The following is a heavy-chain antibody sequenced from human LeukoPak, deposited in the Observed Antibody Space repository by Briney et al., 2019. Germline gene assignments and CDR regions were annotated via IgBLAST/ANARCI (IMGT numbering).Heavy chain of an antibody. J-gene: IGHJ4*02. V-gene: IGHV4-34*01. D-gene: IGHD1-26*01. Sequence: SETLSLTCAVYGGSFSGYYWSWIRQPPGKGLEWIGEINHSGSTNYNPSLKSRVTISVDTSKNQFSLKLSSVTAADTAVYYCASRRSPPRYYFDYWGQGTLVTVPS. CDR3: ASRRSPPRYYFDY. CDR2: INHSGST. CDR1: GGSFSGYY.